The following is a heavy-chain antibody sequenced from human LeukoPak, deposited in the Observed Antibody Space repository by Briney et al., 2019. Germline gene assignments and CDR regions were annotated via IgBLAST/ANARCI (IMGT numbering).Heavy chain of an antibody. CDR2: INPSDGST. J-gene: IGHJ3*02. Sequence: ASVKVSSKASGYTFTIFHIHWVRQAPGQGLEWMGMINPSDGSTSFAQKFQGRVTMTSDRSTSTVALDLSSLRSDDTAVYYCARESTFRLLRNVSDIWGQGTMVTVSS. D-gene: IGHD5-12*01. V-gene: IGHV1-46*01. CDR1: GYTFTIFH. CDR3: ARESTFRLLRNVSDI.